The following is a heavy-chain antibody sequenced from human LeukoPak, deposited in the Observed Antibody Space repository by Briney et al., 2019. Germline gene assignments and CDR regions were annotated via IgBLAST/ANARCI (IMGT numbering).Heavy chain of an antibody. J-gene: IGHJ3*02. V-gene: IGHV3-15*01. CDR2: IKSKTDGGTT. CDR3: TTDRRRLQKNPDSFDI. D-gene: IGHD5-24*01. CDR1: GFTFSNAW. Sequence: GGSLRLSCAASGFTFSNAWMSWVRQAPGKGLEWVGRIKSKTDGGTTDYAAPVKGRFTISRDDSKNTLYLQMNSLKTEDTAVYYCTTDRRRLQKNPDSFDIWGQGTMVTVSS.